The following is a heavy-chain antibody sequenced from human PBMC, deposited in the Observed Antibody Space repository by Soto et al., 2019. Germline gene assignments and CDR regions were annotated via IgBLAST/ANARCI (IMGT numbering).Heavy chain of an antibody. CDR1: DGSISTYF. D-gene: IGHD3-3*01. Sequence: SETLSLTCTVSDGSISTYFCNWIRQPAGKGLEWIGRIDNSGNTNYNPSLKSRVTMSADTSRNQFSLKLNSVTAADTAVYYCARGGQDFWSGPFDYWGQGAMVTVYS. V-gene: IGHV4-4*07. J-gene: IGHJ4*02. CDR2: IDNSGNT. CDR3: ARGGQDFWSGPFDY.